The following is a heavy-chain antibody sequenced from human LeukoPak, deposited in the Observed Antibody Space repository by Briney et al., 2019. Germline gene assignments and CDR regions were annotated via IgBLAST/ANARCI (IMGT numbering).Heavy chain of an antibody. CDR1: GFTFTSHD. CDR3: SRGPLPTYYNSSGYSDY. D-gene: IGHD3-22*01. J-gene: IGHJ4*02. Sequence: ASVKVSCKASGFTFTSHDYNWVRQATGQGLEWMGWMNPNSGNTGYAQKFQGRVTMTRDTSITTVYMELSSLTSEDTSVYYCSRGPLPTYYNSSGYSDYWVQGTQVTGAS. CDR2: MNPNSGNT. V-gene: IGHV1-8*01.